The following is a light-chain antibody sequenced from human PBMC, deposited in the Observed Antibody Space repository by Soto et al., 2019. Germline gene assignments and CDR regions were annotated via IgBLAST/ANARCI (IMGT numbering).Light chain of an antibody. J-gene: IGKJ2*01. CDR2: GAS. V-gene: IGKV3D-15*01. CDR3: QQYNNWPPYT. Sequence: EIVMTQSPATLSVSPGERATLSCRASQTVSSNLAWYQQKPGQAPRLLIYGASTRATGIPARFSGSGSGTEFTLTLSSLDSEDFAVYFCQQYNNWPPYTFGQGTKVDIK. CDR1: QTVSSN.